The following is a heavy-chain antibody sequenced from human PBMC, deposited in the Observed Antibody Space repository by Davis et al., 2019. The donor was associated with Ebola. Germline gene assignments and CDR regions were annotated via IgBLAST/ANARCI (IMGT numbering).Heavy chain of an antibody. V-gene: IGHV4-34*01. J-gene: IGHJ1*01. CDR3: ARGAPYTVFGVVTTFFQY. D-gene: IGHD3-3*01. Sequence: PSETLSLTCTVSGGSIDNYDWHWIRQSPGKGLEWIGDINHVGSTNYNPSLKSRVTTSVDTSTSQFSLKLRSVTAADSAMYYCARGAPYTVFGVVTTFFQYWGQGILVTVSS. CDR1: GGSIDNYD. CDR2: INHVGST.